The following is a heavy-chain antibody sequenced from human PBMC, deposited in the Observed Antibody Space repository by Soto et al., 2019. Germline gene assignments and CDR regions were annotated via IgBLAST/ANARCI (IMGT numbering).Heavy chain of an antibody. V-gene: IGHV3-23*01. J-gene: IGHJ6*02. Sequence: VSLRLSCVASGFTFENYAMSWVRQAPGKGLEWVSAISGSGGTTYYSDSVKGRFTISRDNSKNTVYLQMNDLRVEDAAEYFCAKDSWAIFGVPAGEYYAMDVWGQGTTVTVSS. D-gene: IGHD3-3*01. CDR1: GFTFENYA. CDR2: ISGSGGTT. CDR3: AKDSWAIFGVPAGEYYAMDV.